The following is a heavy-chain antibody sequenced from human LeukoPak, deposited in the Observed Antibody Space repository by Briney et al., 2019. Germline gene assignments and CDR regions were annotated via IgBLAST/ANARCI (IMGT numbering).Heavy chain of an antibody. J-gene: IGHJ4*02. D-gene: IGHD2-2*01. CDR3: ARESEVPAAN. CDR2: IIPIFGTA. CDR1: GGTFSSYA. Sequence: ASEKVSCKASGGTFSSYAISWVRQAPGQGLEWMGGIIPIFGTANYAQKFQGRVTITTDESTSTAYMELSSLRSGDTAVYYCARESEVPAANWGQGTLVTVSS. V-gene: IGHV1-69*05.